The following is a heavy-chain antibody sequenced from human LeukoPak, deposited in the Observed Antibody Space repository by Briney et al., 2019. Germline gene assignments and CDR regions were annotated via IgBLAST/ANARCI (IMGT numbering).Heavy chain of an antibody. CDR1: GGSISSYY. D-gene: IGHD5-24*01. J-gene: IGHJ3*02. CDR3: ARWLQLTRAFDI. V-gene: IGHV4-59*01. CDR2: IYYSGST. Sequence: SETLSLTCTVSGGSISSYYWSWIRQPPGKGLEWIGYIYYSGSTNYNPSLKSRVTILVDTSKNQFSLKLSSVTAADTAVYYCARWLQLTRAFDIWGQGTMVTVSS.